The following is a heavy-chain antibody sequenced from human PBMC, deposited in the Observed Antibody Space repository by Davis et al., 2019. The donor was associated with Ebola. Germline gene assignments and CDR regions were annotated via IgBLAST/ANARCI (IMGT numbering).Heavy chain of an antibody. CDR3: ARGAAFGVVTDPMDV. D-gene: IGHD3-3*01. Sequence: MPSETLSLTCTVSGGSISSYYWSWIRQPPGKGLEWIGYIYYSGSTNYNPSLKSRVTISVDTSKNQFSLKLSSVTAADTAVYYCARGAAFGVVTDPMDVWGQGTTVTVSS. J-gene: IGHJ6*02. CDR1: GGSISSYY. CDR2: IYYSGST. V-gene: IGHV4-59*12.